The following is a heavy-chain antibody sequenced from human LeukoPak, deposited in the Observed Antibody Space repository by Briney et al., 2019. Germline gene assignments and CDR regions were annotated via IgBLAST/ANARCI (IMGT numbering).Heavy chain of an antibody. CDR3: ARGRPPRSSSSWHGGFDY. J-gene: IGHJ4*02. Sequence: GGSLRLSCAASGFTFSSYGMHWVRQAPGKGLEGVAVIWYDGSNKYYADSVKGRFTISRDNSKNTLYLQMNSLRAEDTAVYYCARGRPPRSSSSWHGGFDYWGQGTLVTVSS. CDR2: IWYDGSNK. D-gene: IGHD6-13*01. CDR1: GFTFSSYG. V-gene: IGHV3-33*01.